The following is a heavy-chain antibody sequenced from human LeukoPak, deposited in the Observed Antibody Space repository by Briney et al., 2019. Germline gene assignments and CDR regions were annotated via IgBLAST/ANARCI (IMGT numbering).Heavy chain of an antibody. CDR1: GFTFSSHN. Sequence: GGSLRLSCAASGFTFSSHNMNWVRQAQGKGVEWISFINFKREDKQYADSVEGGFIISRDNDRKSLYLHMNSLRAYHTAVYYFARDKHYASHMWGQATIVTVAS. J-gene: IGHJ3*02. V-gene: IGHV3-48*01. CDR2: INFKREDK. CDR3: ARDKHYASHM. D-gene: IGHD1-26*01.